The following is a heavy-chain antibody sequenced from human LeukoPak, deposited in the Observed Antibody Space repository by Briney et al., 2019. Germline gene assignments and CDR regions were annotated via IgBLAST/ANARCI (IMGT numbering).Heavy chain of an antibody. V-gene: IGHV3-48*03. CDR2: ISSSGSTI. CDR3: ATPGYYYDSSGYSNY. D-gene: IGHD3-22*01. CDR1: GFTFSSYE. Sequence: GGSLRLSCAASGFTFSSYEMNWVRQAPGKGLEWVSYISSSGSTIYYADSVKGRFTISRDNAKNSLYLQMNSLRAEDTAVYYCATPGYYYDSSGYSNYWGQGTLVAVSS. J-gene: IGHJ4*02.